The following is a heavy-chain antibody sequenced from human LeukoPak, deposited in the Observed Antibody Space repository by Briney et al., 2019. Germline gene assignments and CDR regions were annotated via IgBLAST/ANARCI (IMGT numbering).Heavy chain of an antibody. CDR2: INTDGSST. CDR3: ARVRKGYDFWSGPPLDY. D-gene: IGHD3-3*01. CDR1: GFTFSSYG. J-gene: IGHJ4*02. Sequence: PGGSLRLSCAASGFTFSSYGMHWVRHAPGKGLVWVSRINTDGSSTSYADSVKGRFTNSRDNAKNTLYLQMNSLRAEDTAVYYCARVRKGYDFWSGPPLDYWGQGTLVTVSS. V-gene: IGHV3-74*01.